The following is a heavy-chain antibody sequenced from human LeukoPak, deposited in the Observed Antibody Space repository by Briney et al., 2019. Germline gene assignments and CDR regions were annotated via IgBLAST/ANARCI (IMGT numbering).Heavy chain of an antibody. D-gene: IGHD5-18*01. CDR3: ARAIRGYSYGPPTLFY. V-gene: IGHV1-2*06. J-gene: IGHJ4*02. Sequence: GASVKVSCKASGYTFTGYYMHWVRQAPGQGLEWMGRINPNSGGTNYAQKFQGRVTMTRDTSLSTAYMELSRLRSDDTAVYYCARAIRGYSYGPPTLFYWGQGTLVTVSS. CDR1: GYTFTGYY. CDR2: INPNSGGT.